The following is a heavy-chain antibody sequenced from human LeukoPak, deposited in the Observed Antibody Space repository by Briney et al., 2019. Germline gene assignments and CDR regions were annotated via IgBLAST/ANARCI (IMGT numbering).Heavy chain of an antibody. D-gene: IGHD6-13*01. J-gene: IGHJ6*03. CDR3: ARGSRSSWYYYYYYMDV. Sequence: SETLSLTCTVSGGSISSYYWGWIRQPPGKGLEWIGNIYYSGSTYYNPSLKSRVTISVDTSKDQFSLKLSSVTAADTAVYYCARGSRSSWYYYYYYMDVWGKGTTVTISS. CDR2: IYYSGST. CDR1: GGSISSYY. V-gene: IGHV4-39*07.